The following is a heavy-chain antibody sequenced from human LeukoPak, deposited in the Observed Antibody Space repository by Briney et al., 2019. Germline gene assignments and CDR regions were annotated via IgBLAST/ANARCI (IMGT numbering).Heavy chain of an antibody. D-gene: IGHD4/OR15-4a*01. CDR3: ARRAGAYSHPYDY. V-gene: IGHV3-53*01. J-gene: IGHJ4*02. CDR2: IYSDNT. CDR1: GFTVSTNS. Sequence: GGSLRFSCTVSGFTVSTNSMSWVRQAPGKGLEWVSFIYSDNTHYSDSVKGRFTISRDNSKNTLYLQMNSLRAEDTAVYYCARRAGAYSHPYDYWGQGTLVTVSS.